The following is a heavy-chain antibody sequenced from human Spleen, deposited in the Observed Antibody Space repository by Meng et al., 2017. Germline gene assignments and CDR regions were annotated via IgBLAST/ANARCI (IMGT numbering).Heavy chain of an antibody. V-gene: IGHV4-39*07. J-gene: IGHJ3*02. Sequence: GSLRLSCTASGGSISSSSYYWGWIRQPPGKGLEWIGSIYYSGSTYYNPSLKSRVTISVDTSKNQFSLKLSSVTAADTAVYYCAGSPTRITMIVVVIPDAFDIWGQGTMVTVSS. CDR3: AGSPTRITMIVVVIPDAFDI. CDR2: IYYSGST. CDR1: GGSISSSSYY. D-gene: IGHD3-22*01.